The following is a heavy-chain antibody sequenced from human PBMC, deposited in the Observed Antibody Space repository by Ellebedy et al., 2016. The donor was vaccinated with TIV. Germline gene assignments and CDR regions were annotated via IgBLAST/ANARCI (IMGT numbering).Heavy chain of an antibody. CDR3: ARGAVRTGADY. CDR2: IYASGGT. CDR1: GSSISSYY. V-gene: IGHV4-4*07. Sequence: SETLSLXXTVSGSSISSYYWSWIRQPAGKGLEWIGRIYASGGTNYNPSLKGRVTMSVDTSKNQFSLRLSSVTAADTAVYYCARGAVRTGADYWGQGTLVTVSS. D-gene: IGHD1-14*01. J-gene: IGHJ4*02.